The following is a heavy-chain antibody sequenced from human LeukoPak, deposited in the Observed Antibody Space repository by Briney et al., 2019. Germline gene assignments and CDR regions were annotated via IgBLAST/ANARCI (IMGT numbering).Heavy chain of an antibody. D-gene: IGHD6-19*01. J-gene: IGHJ4*02. CDR1: GFTFSSYG. CDR2: ISYDGSNK. V-gene: IGHV3-30*18. CDR3: AKDLSEQWLEKVLDY. Sequence: GESLKISCAASGFTFSSYGMHWVRQAPGKGLEWGAVISYDGSNKYYADSVKGRFTISRDNSKNTLYLQMNSLRAEDTAVYYCAKDLSEQWLEKVLDYWGQGTLVTVSS.